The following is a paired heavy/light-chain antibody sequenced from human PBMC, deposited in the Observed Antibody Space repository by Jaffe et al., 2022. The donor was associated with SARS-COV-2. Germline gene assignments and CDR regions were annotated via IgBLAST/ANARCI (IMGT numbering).Light chain of an antibody. CDR1: QSISLS. CDR2: GAS. V-gene: IGKV1-39*01. Sequence: DIQMTQSPSSLSASVGDRVTITCRPSQSISLSLNWYQQKPGTAPKLLIYGASNLQSGVPSRFSGSGSGTDFSLTISSLQPEDFATYYCQQSYATPSFGQGTRLEIE. J-gene: IGKJ5*01. CDR3: QQSYATPS.
Heavy chain of an antibody. D-gene: IGHD3-22*01. CDR2: IDLSDSYT. Sequence: EVQLVQSGAEVKKPGESLRISCKGSGYSLNTFWISWVRQTPGKGLEWMGRIDLSDSYTKYSPSFQGHVTISADKSISTAYLQWSSLKASDTAIYYCARLRYYDSTGFVSAMDVWGQGTTVNVSS. J-gene: IGHJ6*02. CDR1: GYSLNTFW. V-gene: IGHV5-10-1*03. CDR3: ARLRYYDSTGFVSAMDV.